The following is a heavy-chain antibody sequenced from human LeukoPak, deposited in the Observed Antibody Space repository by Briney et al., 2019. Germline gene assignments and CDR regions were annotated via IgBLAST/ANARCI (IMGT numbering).Heavy chain of an antibody. Sequence: ASVKVSCKTSGYSFTDYYMHWVRQAPGQGLEWMGWISPNSGGTSSAQKFQGRVTMTRDTSITTVYMEVSWLTSDDTAIYYCARADRLDGGPYLIGPWGQGTLVTVSS. D-gene: IGHD2-21*01. CDR1: GYSFTDYY. CDR2: ISPNSGGT. J-gene: IGHJ5*02. CDR3: ARADRLDGGPYLIGP. V-gene: IGHV1-2*02.